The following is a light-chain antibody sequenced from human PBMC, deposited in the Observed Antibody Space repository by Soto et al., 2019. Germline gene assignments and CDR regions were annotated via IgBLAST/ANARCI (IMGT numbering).Light chain of an antibody. J-gene: IGKJ4*01. CDR3: QQYGSSPLT. CDR1: QSVSSSY. CDR2: GAS. V-gene: IGKV3-20*01. Sequence: EIVLTQSPGTLSLSPGERATLSCRASQSVSSSYLVWYQHKPGQAPRLLLFGASNRAIGIPDRFSGSGSGTAFTLTISRLEPEDFALYYCQQYGSSPLTFGGGTKVEIQ.